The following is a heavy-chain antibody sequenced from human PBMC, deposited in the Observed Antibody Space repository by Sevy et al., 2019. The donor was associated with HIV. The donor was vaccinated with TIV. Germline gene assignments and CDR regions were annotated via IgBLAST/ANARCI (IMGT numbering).Heavy chain of an antibody. Sequence: GGSLRLSCAASGFSFSDSYMSWVRQAPGKGLEWIAYISGSGNIRYYADSVRGRFSISRDNAKKSLYLQMNSLRAEDTAVYFCAKKGYSSGIFYYFDYWGQGTLVTVSS. J-gene: IGHJ4*02. V-gene: IGHV3-11*01. CDR3: AKKGYSSGIFYYFDY. D-gene: IGHD5-18*01. CDR2: ISGSGNIR. CDR1: GFSFSDSY.